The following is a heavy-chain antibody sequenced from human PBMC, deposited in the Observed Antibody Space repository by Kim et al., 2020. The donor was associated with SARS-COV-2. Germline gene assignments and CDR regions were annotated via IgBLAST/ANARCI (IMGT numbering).Heavy chain of an antibody. V-gene: IGHV5-51*01. CDR3: ARQGMGGGYFDY. Sequence: RYSPSFQGKVTISADKSISTAYLQWSSLKASDTAMYYCARQGMGGGYFDYWGQGTLVTVSS. J-gene: IGHJ4*02. D-gene: IGHD3-16*01.